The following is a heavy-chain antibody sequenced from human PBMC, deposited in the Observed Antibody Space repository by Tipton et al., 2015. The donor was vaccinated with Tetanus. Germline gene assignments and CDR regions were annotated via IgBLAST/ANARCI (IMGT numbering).Heavy chain of an antibody. Sequence: TLSLTCTVSGGSVRSGSYSWNWIRQPPGKGLEWLAYVYYRGRTNSNYSLKSRITVSQDTAKKQFSLNLSSVTAADTAVYYCARSGYYSRAYYHYRMDVWGQGTTVSVSS. V-gene: IGHV4-61*01. CDR1: GGSVRSGSYS. CDR2: VYYRGRT. D-gene: IGHD3-9*01. J-gene: IGHJ6*02. CDR3: ARSGYYSRAYYHYRMDV.